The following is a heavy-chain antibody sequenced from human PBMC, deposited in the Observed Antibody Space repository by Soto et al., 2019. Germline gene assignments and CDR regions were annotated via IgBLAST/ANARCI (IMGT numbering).Heavy chain of an antibody. CDR3: ARDHRLEPRDYYYGMDA. J-gene: IGHJ6*02. D-gene: IGHD1-1*01. V-gene: IGHV4-59*01. CDR2: IYYSGST. Sequence: SETLSLTCTVSGGSISSYYWSWIRQPPGKGLEWIGYIYYSGSTNYNPSLKSRVTISVDTSKNQFSLKLSSVTAADTAVYYCARDHRLEPRDYYYGMDAWGQGTTVTVSS. CDR1: GGSISSYY.